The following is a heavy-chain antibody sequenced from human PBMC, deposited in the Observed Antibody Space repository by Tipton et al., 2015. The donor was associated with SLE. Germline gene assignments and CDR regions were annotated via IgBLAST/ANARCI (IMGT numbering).Heavy chain of an antibody. J-gene: IGHJ3*02. CDR2: IKQDGSEK. Sequence: SLRLSCAASGFTFDDYAMHWVRQAPGKGLEWVANIKQDGSEKYYVDSVKGRFTISRDNAKNSLYLQMNSLRAEDTAVYYCARGGSGSYFLDAFDIWGQGTMVTVSS. CDR3: ARGGSGSYFLDAFDI. V-gene: IGHV3-7*04. D-gene: IGHD3-10*01. CDR1: GFTFDDYA.